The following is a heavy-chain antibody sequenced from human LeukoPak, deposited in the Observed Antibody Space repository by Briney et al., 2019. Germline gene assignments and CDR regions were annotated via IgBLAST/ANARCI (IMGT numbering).Heavy chain of an antibody. D-gene: IGHD2-15*01. CDR2: MNPNSGNT. V-gene: IGHV1-8*01. CDR1: GYTCTSYD. CDR3: ARAGGYCGRISCPYYFDY. J-gene: IGHJ4*02. Sequence: ASVKVSGKASGYTCTSYDINWVRQATGQGLEWMGWMNPNSGNTGYAQKFQGRVTTTRNTSISTAYMELSSLRSEDTAVYYCARAGGYCGRISCPYYFDYWGQGSLVAVSS.